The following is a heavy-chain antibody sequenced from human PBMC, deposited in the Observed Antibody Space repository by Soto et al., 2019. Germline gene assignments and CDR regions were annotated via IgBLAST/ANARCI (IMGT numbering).Heavy chain of an antibody. D-gene: IGHD6-13*01. Sequence: PVGSLRLSCSSSVFVFGDYAVTCVRHSPGKWLEWVGVVRSETYGGSTEYAASVKGRFRISRDDSESIAYLQMTGLKTEDTAVYYCTRGRGTSGWYAEYWGKGILVTVSS. CDR1: VFVFGDYA. CDR2: VRSETYGGST. V-gene: IGHV3-49*04. J-gene: IGHJ4*02. CDR3: TRGRGTSGWYAEY.